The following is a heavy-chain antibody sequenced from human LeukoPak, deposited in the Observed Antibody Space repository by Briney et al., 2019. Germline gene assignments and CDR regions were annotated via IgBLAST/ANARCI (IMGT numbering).Heavy chain of an antibody. D-gene: IGHD3-22*01. J-gene: IGHJ4*02. CDR2: IKSETDGGTT. Sequence: GGSLRLSCAASGFTFSNAWMSWVRQAPGKGLEWVGRIKSETDGGTTDYAAPVKGRFTISRDDSKNTLYLQMNSLKTEDTAVYYCTTDPSITMIVAGYYFDYWGQGTLVTVSS. CDR1: GFTFSNAW. CDR3: TTDPSITMIVAGYYFDY. V-gene: IGHV3-15*01.